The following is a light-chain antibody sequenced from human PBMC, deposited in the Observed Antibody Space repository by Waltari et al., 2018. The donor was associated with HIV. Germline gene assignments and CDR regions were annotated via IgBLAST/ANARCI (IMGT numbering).Light chain of an antibody. Sequence: QSVLTQPPSASGTPGQRVTISCSGSSSNIGSNYVYWYQHLPGTAPKLLIYRNTQRPSGVPDRFSGSKSGTSASLAISGLRSEDEADYYCAAWDDSLLFGGGTKLTVL. J-gene: IGLJ2*01. CDR1: SSNIGSNY. CDR2: RNT. CDR3: AAWDDSLL. V-gene: IGLV1-47*01.